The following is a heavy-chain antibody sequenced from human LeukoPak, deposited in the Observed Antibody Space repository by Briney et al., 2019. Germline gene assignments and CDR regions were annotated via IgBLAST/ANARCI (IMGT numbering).Heavy chain of an antibody. Sequence: GGSLRLSCAASGFTFSSYSMSWVSQAPGKGLEWVSSISSSSSYIYYADSVKGRFTISRDNAKNSLYLQMNSLRAEDTAVYYCARSELLSPFDYWGQGTLVTVYS. CDR2: ISSSSSYI. D-gene: IGHD1-26*01. CDR1: GFTFSSYS. CDR3: ARSELLSPFDY. V-gene: IGHV3-21*01. J-gene: IGHJ4*02.